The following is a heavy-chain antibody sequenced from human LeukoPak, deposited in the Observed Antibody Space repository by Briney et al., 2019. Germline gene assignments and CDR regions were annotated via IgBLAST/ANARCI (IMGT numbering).Heavy chain of an antibody. V-gene: IGHV1-8*03. J-gene: IGHJ5*02. CDR2: MNPNSGNT. CDR3: ARGVRRGGTRFDP. CDR1: GYTFTSSD. D-gene: IGHD1-7*01. Sequence: ASVKVSCKPSGYTFTSSDINWVRQATGQGLEWMGWMNPNSGNTGYAQKFQGRVTITRNTSISTAYMELSSLRSEDTAVYYCARGVRRGGTRFDPWGQGTLVTVSS.